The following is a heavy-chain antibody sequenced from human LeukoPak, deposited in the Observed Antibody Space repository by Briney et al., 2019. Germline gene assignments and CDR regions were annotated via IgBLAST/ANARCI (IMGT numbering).Heavy chain of an antibody. CDR1: GGSISSGDFY. CDR2: IYYSGST. D-gene: IGHD3-16*02. J-gene: IGHJ4*02. V-gene: IGHV4-30-4*08. Sequence: PSQTLSLTCTVSGGSISSGDFYWSWIRQPPGKGLEWIGSIYYSGSTYYNPSLKSRVTISVDTSKNQFSLKLSSVTAADTAVYYCAGVKPFGGVIAIGGDYWGQGTLVTVSS. CDR3: AGVKPFGGVIAIGGDY.